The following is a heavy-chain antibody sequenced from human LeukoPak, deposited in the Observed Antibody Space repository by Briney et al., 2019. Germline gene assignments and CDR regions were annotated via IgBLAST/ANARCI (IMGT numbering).Heavy chain of an antibody. D-gene: IGHD5-18*01. CDR3: AKDREYSYGPAYFDY. CDR1: GFTFSSYA. J-gene: IGHJ4*02. V-gene: IGHV3-23*01. Sequence: GGPLRLSCAASGFTFSSYAMSWVRQAPGKGLEWVSAISGSGGSTYYADSVKGRFTISRDNSKNTLYLQMNSLRAEDTAVYYCAKDREYSYGPAYFDYWGQGTLVTVSS. CDR2: ISGSGGST.